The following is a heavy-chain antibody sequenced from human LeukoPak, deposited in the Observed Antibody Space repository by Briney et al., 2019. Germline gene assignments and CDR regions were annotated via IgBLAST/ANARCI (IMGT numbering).Heavy chain of an antibody. J-gene: IGHJ6*02. V-gene: IGHV3-33*01. CDR3: ARTKPSVNVWRSYRPQGGMDV. Sequence: PGGSLRLSCAASGFTFSSYGMHWVRQAPGKGLEWVAVIWYDGSNKYYADSVKGRFTISRDNSKNTLYLQMNSLRAEDTAVYYCARTKPSVNVWRSYRPQGGMDVWGQGTTVTVSS. CDR1: GFTFSSYG. D-gene: IGHD3-16*02. CDR2: IWYDGSNK.